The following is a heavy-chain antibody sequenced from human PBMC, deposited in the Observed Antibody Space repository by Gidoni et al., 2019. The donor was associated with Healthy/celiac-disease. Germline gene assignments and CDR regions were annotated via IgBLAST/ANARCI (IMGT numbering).Heavy chain of an antibody. Sequence: QVQLVESGGGVVPPGRSMSLSCAASGFTFSSYAMHWVRQAPGKGLEWVAVISDDGSNKYDADSVKGRFTLSRDKSKNTLYLQMNSLRAEDTAVYYCARTLRPYDYIWGNPWDYWGQGTLVTVSS. CDR1: GFTFSSYA. CDR2: ISDDGSNK. V-gene: IGHV3-30-3*01. J-gene: IGHJ4*02. CDR3: ARTLRPYDYIWGNPWDY. D-gene: IGHD3-16*01.